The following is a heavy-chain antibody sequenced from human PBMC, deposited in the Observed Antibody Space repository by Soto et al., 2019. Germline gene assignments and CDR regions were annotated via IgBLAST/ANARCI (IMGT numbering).Heavy chain of an antibody. D-gene: IGHD6-13*01. CDR2: IYPDDSDT. CDR1: GYNFNNYW. CDR3: ARIPFAATGFYFDD. J-gene: IGHJ4*02. Sequence: GEPLKISCKASGYNFNNYWIGWVRQMPEKGLEWMGFIYPDDSDTKYSPSFQGQVTISVDKSITTASLQWSSLKASDTAMYYCARIPFAATGFYFDDWAQGTLVTVSS. V-gene: IGHV5-51*01.